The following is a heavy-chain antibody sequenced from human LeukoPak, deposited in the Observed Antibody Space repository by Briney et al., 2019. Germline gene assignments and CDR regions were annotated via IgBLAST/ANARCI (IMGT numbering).Heavy chain of an antibody. CDR3: AKDPSHYAIWYYYYYMDV. CDR1: GFTFDDYA. D-gene: IGHD3-3*01. CDR2: ISGSGGST. Sequence: GGSLRLSCAASGFTFDDYAMHWVRQAPGKGLEWVSAISGSGGSTYYADSVKGRFTISRDNSKNTLYLQMNSLRAEDTAVYYCAKDPSHYAIWYYYYYMDVWGKGTTVTVSS. V-gene: IGHV3-23*01. J-gene: IGHJ6*03.